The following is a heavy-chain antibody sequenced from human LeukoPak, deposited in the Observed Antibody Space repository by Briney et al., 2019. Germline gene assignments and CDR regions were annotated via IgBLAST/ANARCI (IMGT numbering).Heavy chain of an antibody. D-gene: IGHD5-24*01. J-gene: IGHJ4*02. CDR3: ARGMVTIV. V-gene: IGHV4-59*01. Sequence: SETLSLTCTVSGSSISSYYWSWIRQPPGKGLEWIGYIYYSGSTNCNPSLKSRVTISVDTSKNQFSLKLSSVTAADTAVYYCARGMVTIVWGQGTLVTVSS. CDR2: IYYSGST. CDR1: GSSISSYY.